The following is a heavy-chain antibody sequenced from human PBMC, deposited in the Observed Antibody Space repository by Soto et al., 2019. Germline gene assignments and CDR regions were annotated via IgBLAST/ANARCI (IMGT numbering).Heavy chain of an antibody. CDR2: IWDDGSNK. Sequence: PGGSLRLSCAASGFTFSSYVMHWVRQAPGKGLEWVAVIWDDGSNKDYADSVKGRFTMSRDNSKNTLEVQMSRLRGEVKAVYYCVSPGDYHAFEIWGQGTIVTVS. J-gene: IGHJ3*02. CDR3: VSPGDYHAFEI. D-gene: IGHD4-17*01. CDR1: GFTFSSYV. V-gene: IGHV3-33*01.